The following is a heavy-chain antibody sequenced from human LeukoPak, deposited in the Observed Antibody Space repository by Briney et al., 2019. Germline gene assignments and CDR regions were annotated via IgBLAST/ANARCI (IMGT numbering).Heavy chain of an antibody. CDR2: INHSGST. CDR3: ARPCGGDCYTDAFDI. J-gene: IGHJ3*02. V-gene: IGHV4-34*01. CDR1: GGSFSGYY. Sequence: SETLSLTCAVYGGSFSGYYWSWIRQPPGKGLEWIGEINHSGSTNYNPSLKSQVTISVDTSKNQFSLKLSSVTAADTAMYYCARPCGGDCYTDAFDIWGQGTMVTVSS. D-gene: IGHD2-21*02.